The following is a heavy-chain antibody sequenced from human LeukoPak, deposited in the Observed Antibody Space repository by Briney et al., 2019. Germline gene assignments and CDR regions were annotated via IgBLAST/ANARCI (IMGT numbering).Heavy chain of an antibody. CDR2: IYYSGST. CDR3: ARGGIRYYDILTGYLAFFDY. D-gene: IGHD3-9*01. J-gene: IGHJ4*02. CDR1: GGSISSYY. Sequence: SETLYLTCTVSGGSISSYYWSWIRQPPGKGLEWIGYIYYSGSTNYNPSLKSRVTISVDTSKNQFSLKLSSVTAADTAVYYCARGGIRYYDILTGYLAFFDYWGQGTLVTVSS. V-gene: IGHV4-59*08.